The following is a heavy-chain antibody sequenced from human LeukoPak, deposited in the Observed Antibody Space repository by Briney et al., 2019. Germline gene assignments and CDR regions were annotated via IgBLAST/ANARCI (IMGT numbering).Heavy chain of an antibody. J-gene: IGHJ4*02. V-gene: IGHV3-7*01. CDR3: ATSRTFDY. D-gene: IGHD1-7*01. CDR1: GLTFSSHW. CDR2: IKQDGSEK. Sequence: PGGSLRLSCAASGLTFSSHWMNWVRQAPGKGLEWVANIKQDGSEKYYVDSVKGRFTISRDNAKNSLYLQMGSLRAEDTAVYYCATSRTFDYWGQGTLVTVSS.